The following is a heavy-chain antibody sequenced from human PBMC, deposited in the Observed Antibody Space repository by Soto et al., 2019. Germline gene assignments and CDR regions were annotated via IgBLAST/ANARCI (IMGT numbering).Heavy chain of an antibody. D-gene: IGHD3-9*01. CDR1: GYSFTIYW. Sequence: PGESLKISCKGSGYSFTIYWISWVRQMPGKGLEWMGRIDPSDSYTNYSPSFQGHVTISADKSISTAYLQWSSLKASDTAMYYCARPIYYDILTGLGMDVWGQGTTVTVSS. CDR3: ARPIYYDILTGLGMDV. V-gene: IGHV5-10-1*01. J-gene: IGHJ6*02. CDR2: IDPSDSYT.